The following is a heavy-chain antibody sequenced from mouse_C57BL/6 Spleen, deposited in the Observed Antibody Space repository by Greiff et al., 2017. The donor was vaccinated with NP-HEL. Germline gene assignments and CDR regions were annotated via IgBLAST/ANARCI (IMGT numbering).Heavy chain of an antibody. CDR2: IDPSDSET. D-gene: IGHD2-4*01. CDR3: ARSPSYDYDGSWCAY. J-gene: IGHJ3*01. V-gene: IGHV1-52*01. CDR1: GYTFTSYW. Sequence: QVQLQQPGAELVRPGSSVKLSCKASGYTFTSYWMHWVKQRPIQGLEWIGNIDPSDSETHYNQKFKDKAKLTVDKSSSTAYMQLSSLTSEDSAVYYCARSPSYDYDGSWCAYWGQGTLVTVSA.